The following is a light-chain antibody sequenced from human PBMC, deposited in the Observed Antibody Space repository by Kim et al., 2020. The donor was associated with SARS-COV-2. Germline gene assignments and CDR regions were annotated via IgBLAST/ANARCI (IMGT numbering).Light chain of an antibody. CDR1: SPNIGSNS. CDR2: SNN. CDR3: AAWDDSSYV. V-gene: IGLV1-44*01. J-gene: IGLJ1*01. Sequence: PGLHVTISCSRSSPNIGSNSVNWYQQLPATAPKLLIYSNNQRPSGVPDRFSGSKSGTSASLAISGLQSEDEADYYCAAWDDSSYVFGTGTKVTVL.